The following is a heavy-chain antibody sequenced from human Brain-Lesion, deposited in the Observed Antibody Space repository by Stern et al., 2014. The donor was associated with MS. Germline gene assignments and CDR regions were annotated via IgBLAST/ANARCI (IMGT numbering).Heavy chain of an antibody. CDR1: GAPVNSGGYY. D-gene: IGHD3-16*01. Sequence: QVQLVESGQGLVKPSQTLSLSCTVSGAPVNSGGYYWTWIRQVPGKGLEWIGYIHHRGATFYNPPLKSRVTISVDTSENQVSLMLSSVTAADTAVYYCAAIGPLMEGAAFDIWGQGTLVTVSS. CDR2: IHHRGAT. CDR3: AAIGPLMEGAAFDI. V-gene: IGHV4-31*03. J-gene: IGHJ3*02.